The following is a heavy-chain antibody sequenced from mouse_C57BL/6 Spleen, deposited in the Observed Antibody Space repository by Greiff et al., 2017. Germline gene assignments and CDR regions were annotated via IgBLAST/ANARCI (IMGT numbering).Heavy chain of an antibody. D-gene: IGHD1-1*01. V-gene: IGHV14-4*01. J-gene: IGHJ3*01. Sequence: VQLQQSGAELVRPGASVKLSCTASGFNIKDDYMHWVKQRPEQGLEWIGWIDPENGDTEYASKFQGKATITADTSSNTAYMQLISLTCEDTAVYYVTFCSSSSAWFAYWGQGTLVTVSA. CDR3: TFCSSSSAWFAY. CDR2: IDPENGDT. CDR1: GFNIKDDY.